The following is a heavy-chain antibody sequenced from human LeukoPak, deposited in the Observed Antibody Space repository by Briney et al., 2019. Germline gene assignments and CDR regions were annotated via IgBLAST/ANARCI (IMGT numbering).Heavy chain of an antibody. CDR2: INPNSGGT. Sequence: GASAKVSCKASGYTFTGYYMHWVRQAPGQGLEWMGWINPNSGGTNYAQKFQGRVTMTRDTSISTAYMELSSLRSEDTAVYYCATVGRGSDDNASDNPNWFDPWGQGTLVTVSS. CDR1: GYTFTGYY. CDR3: ATVGRGSDDNASDNPNWFDP. D-gene: IGHD5-12*01. J-gene: IGHJ5*02. V-gene: IGHV1-2*02.